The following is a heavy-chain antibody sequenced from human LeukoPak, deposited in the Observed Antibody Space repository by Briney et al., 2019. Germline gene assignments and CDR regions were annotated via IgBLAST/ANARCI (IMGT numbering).Heavy chain of an antibody. J-gene: IGHJ4*02. CDR3: ARGPDFWNEYYFDY. Sequence: GGSLRLSCAASGFTFSSYWMSWVRQAPGKGLEWVANIKQDGSEKYYVDSVKGRFTISRDNAKNSLYLQMNSLRAEDTAVYYCARGPDFWNEYYFDYWGQGTLVTVSS. CDR2: IKQDGSEK. V-gene: IGHV3-7*01. CDR1: GFTFSSYW. D-gene: IGHD3-3*01.